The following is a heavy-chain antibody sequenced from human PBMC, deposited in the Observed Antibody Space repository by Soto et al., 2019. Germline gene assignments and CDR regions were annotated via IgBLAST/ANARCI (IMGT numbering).Heavy chain of an antibody. CDR1: GGSISSSSYY. D-gene: IGHD3-16*01. CDR2: IYYSGYT. J-gene: IGHJ6*02. CDR3: ARHNGPLYVGYYYDMYV. V-gene: IGHV4-39*01. Sequence: QLQLQESGPGLVKPSETLSLTCTVSGGSISSSSYYWGWIRQPPGKGLEWIGSIYYSGYTYYNPSLKSRVTISVDTSKNQFSLKRSSVTAADSAVYHCARHNGPLYVGYYYDMYVWGQGTTVTVSS.